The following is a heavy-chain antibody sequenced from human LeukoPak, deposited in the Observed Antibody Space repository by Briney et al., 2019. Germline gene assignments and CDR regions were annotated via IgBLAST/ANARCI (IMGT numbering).Heavy chain of an antibody. J-gene: IGHJ4*02. Sequence: GGSLRLSCAASGFTFSSYWMSWVRQAPVKGLEWVANIKQDVSEKYYVDSVKGRFTISRDNAKNSLYLQMNSLRAEATAVYYCARDLQYYDFWSGAHHPYYFDYWGQGTLVTVSS. CDR3: ARDLQYYDFWSGAHHPYYFDY. CDR1: GFTFSSYW. CDR2: IKQDVSEK. D-gene: IGHD3-3*01. V-gene: IGHV3-7*01.